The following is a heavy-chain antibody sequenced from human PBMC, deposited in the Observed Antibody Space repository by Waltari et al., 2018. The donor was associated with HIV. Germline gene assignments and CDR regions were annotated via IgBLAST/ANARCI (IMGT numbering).Heavy chain of an antibody. J-gene: IGHJ2*01. D-gene: IGHD3-22*01. V-gene: IGHV4-34*01. CDR2: INHSGST. Sequence: QVQLQQWGAGLLKPSETLSLTCAVYGGSFSGYYWSWIRQPPGKGLEWIGEINHSGSTNYNPSLKSRVTISVDTSKNQFSLKLSSVTAADTAVYYCARDNRYYYDSSGYYYPTWYFDLWGRGTLVTVSS. CDR1: GGSFSGYY. CDR3: ARDNRYYYDSSGYYYPTWYFDL.